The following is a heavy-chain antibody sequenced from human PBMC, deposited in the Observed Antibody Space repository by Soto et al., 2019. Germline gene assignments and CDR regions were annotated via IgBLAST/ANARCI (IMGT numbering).Heavy chain of an antibody. D-gene: IGHD3-10*01. CDR3: ARVLVRGASSAPGGMDV. CDR2: IYYSGST. Sequence: SETLSLTCTVSGGSISIGDYYWGWIRQPPGKGLEWIGYIYYSGSTYYNPSLKSRVTISVDTSKNQFSLKLSSVTAADTAVYYCARVLVRGASSAPGGMDVWGQGTTVTVSS. CDR1: GGSISIGDYY. V-gene: IGHV4-30-4*01. J-gene: IGHJ6*02.